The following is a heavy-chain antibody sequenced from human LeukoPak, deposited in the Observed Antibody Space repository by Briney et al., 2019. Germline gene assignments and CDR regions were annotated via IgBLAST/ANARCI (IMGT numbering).Heavy chain of an antibody. V-gene: IGHV4-59*01. CDR2: IYYSGST. D-gene: IGHD4-11*01. CDR3: ASLYSGYFDL. J-gene: IGHJ2*01. CDR1: GGSISSYY. Sequence: SETLSLTCAVSGGSISSYYWSWIRQPPGKGLEWIGYIYYSGSTNYNPSLKSRVTISVDTSKNQFSLKLSSVTAADTAVYYCASLYSGYFDLWGRGTLVTVSS.